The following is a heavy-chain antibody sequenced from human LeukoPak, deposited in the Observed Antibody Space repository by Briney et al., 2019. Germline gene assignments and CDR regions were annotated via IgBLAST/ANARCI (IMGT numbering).Heavy chain of an antibody. V-gene: IGHV3-23*01. J-gene: IGHJ4*02. CDR1: GFTFNNYA. CDR2: MRGRGISA. Sequence: GGSLTRSCAASGFTFNNYAIIWLRHAPGKGLVGVSGMRGRGISAYYADSVKGRLTIARDNSKNTVDMKMNSLRAKDLAAYYWAKCADIGVLTAGDDYWGQGTLVTVSS. D-gene: IGHD2-15*01. CDR3: AKCADIGVLTAGDDY.